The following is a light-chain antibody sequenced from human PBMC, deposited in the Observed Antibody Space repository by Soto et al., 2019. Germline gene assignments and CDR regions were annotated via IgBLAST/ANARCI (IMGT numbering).Light chain of an antibody. CDR3: QQSYRTPNT. Sequence: DIQMTQSPSSLSASAGDRVTITCRASQSISSYLNWYQQRQGNPPKLLIYAASNLVSGVPSRFSGSGSGTDFTLTISSLQPEDFATYYCQQSYRTPNTFGQGTKLETK. CDR1: QSISSY. CDR2: AAS. V-gene: IGKV1-39*01. J-gene: IGKJ2*01.